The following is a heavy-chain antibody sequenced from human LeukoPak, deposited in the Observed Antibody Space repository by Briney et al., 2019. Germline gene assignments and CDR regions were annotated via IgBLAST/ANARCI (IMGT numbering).Heavy chain of an antibody. Sequence: GRSLRLSCAASGFTFSSYGMHWVRQAPGKGLEWVAVISYDGSNKYYAGSVKGRFTISRDNSKNTLYLQMNSLRAEDTAVYYCAKAAQSLPYYYDSSGYYSNAFDIWGQGTMVTVSS. V-gene: IGHV3-30*18. J-gene: IGHJ3*02. CDR3: AKAAQSLPYYYDSSGYYSNAFDI. CDR2: ISYDGSNK. D-gene: IGHD3-22*01. CDR1: GFTFSSYG.